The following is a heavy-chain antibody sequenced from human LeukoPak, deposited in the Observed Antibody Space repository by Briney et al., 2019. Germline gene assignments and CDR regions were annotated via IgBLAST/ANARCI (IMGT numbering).Heavy chain of an antibody. CDR2: IIPIFGAT. V-gene: IGHV1-69*05. CDR3: ARDRGYSYGGYYYYYYMDV. D-gene: IGHD5-18*01. CDR1: GGTFSSYA. Sequence: ASVKVSCKASGGTFSSYAIIWVRQAPGQGLEWMGGIIPIFGATNYAQKFQGRVTITTDESTSTAYMELSSLRSEDTAVYYCARDRGYSYGGYYYYYYMDVWGKGTTVTVSS. J-gene: IGHJ6*03.